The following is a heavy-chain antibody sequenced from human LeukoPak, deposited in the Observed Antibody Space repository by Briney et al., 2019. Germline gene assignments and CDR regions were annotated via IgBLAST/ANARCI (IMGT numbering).Heavy chain of an antibody. D-gene: IGHD2-21*01. Sequence: GSLRLSCVGSGFTFRSHAMSWVRQAPEKGLEFVSGIYENGGTTYYADSVKGRFSISRDNSKNTLYLQMDSLRGEDTAVYYCAKDYRIGYSAHFDYWGQGALVTVSS. V-gene: IGHV3-23*01. J-gene: IGHJ4*02. CDR1: GFTFRSHA. CDR2: IYENGGTT. CDR3: AKDYRIGYSAHFDY.